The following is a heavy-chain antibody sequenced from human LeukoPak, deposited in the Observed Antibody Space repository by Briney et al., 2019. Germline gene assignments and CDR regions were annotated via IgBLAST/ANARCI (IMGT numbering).Heavy chain of an antibody. CDR2: ISSSSSYI. J-gene: IGHJ4*02. CDR1: GFTFSSYS. Sequence: GGSLRLSCAASGFTFSSYSMNWVRQAPGQGLEWVSSISSSSSYIYYADSVKGRFTISRDNAKNSLYLQMNSLRAEDTAVYYCAREAEGYDSSGYYLDRLDYWGQGTLVTVSS. CDR3: AREAEGYDSSGYYLDRLDY. D-gene: IGHD3-22*01. V-gene: IGHV3-21*01.